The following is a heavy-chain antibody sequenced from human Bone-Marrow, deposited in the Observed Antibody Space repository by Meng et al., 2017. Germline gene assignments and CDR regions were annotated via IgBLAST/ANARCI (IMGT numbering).Heavy chain of an antibody. V-gene: IGHV3-48*03. Sequence: GESLKISCAASGFTFSSYEMNWVRQAPGKGLEWVSYISSSGSTIYYADSVKGRFTISRDNAKNSLYLQMNSLRAEDTAVYYCARDSGSGWYLFGSRDAFDIWRQGTMV. CDR1: GFTFSSYE. CDR3: ARDSGSGWYLFGSRDAFDI. CDR2: ISSSGSTI. D-gene: IGHD6-19*01. J-gene: IGHJ3*02.